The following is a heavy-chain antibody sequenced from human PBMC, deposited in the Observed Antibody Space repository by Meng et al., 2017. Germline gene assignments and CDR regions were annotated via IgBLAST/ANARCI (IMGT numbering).Heavy chain of an antibody. D-gene: IGHD6-13*01. V-gene: IGHV4-34*01. CDR1: GGPFSGYS. J-gene: IGHJ1*01. CDR2: INHSGST. CDR3: ARGGYSSSGGSRYEYFQH. Sequence: QALVATWIACLLKPSETLSLSGSVYGGPFSGYSWSWIRKTPGNGLEWIGEINHSGSTNYNPSLKSRVTISVDTSKKQFSLKLSSVTAADTAVYYCARGGYSSSGGSRYEYFQHWGQGTLVTVSS.